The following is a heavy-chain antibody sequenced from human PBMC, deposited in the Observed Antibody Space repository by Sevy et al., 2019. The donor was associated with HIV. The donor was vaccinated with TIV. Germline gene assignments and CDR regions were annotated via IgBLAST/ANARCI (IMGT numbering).Heavy chain of an antibody. D-gene: IGHD6-19*01. V-gene: IGHV3-30*18. J-gene: IGHJ6*02. Sequence: GGSLRLSCAASGFTFSSYGMHWVRQAPGKGLEWMAVISYDGSNKYYADSVKGRFTISRDNSKNRLYLQMNSLAAEDTAVYYCAKESAWQWLVQDYYYYYGMDVWGQGTTVTVSS. CDR2: ISYDGSNK. CDR3: AKESAWQWLVQDYYYYYGMDV. CDR1: GFTFSSYG.